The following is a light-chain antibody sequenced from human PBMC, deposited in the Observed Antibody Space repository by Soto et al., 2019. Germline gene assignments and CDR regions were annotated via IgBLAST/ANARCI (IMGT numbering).Light chain of an antibody. CDR3: QQYGTTPWT. V-gene: IGKV3-20*01. Sequence: EIVLTQSPGTLSLSPGERATLSCRASQSVGSNYLAWFQQKPGQAPRLLIYAASKRASDIPDRFSGSGSGSGFTLTISRLEPEDFAVYYCQQYGTTPWTFGRGTKVEI. J-gene: IGKJ1*01. CDR2: AAS. CDR1: QSVGSNY.